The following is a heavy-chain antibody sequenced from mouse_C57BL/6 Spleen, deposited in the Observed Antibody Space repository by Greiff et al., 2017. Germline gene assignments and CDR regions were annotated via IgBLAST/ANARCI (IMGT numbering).Heavy chain of an antibody. J-gene: IGHJ4*01. V-gene: IGHV14-4*01. Sequence: VQLQQSGAELVRPGASVKLSCTASGFNIKDDYMHWVKQRPEQGLEWIGWIDPENGDTEYAPKFQGKATITADTSSNTAYLQLSSLTSEDTAVYYCTTSRFTVVAGGYAKDYWGQGTSVTVSS. D-gene: IGHD1-1*01. CDR3: TTSRFTVVAGGYAKDY. CDR2: IDPENGDT. CDR1: GFNIKDDY.